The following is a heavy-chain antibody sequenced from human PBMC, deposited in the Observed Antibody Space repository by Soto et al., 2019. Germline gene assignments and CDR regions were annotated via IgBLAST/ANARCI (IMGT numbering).Heavy chain of an antibody. J-gene: IGHJ4*02. CDR2: VNPSGGHT. V-gene: IGHV1-46*01. Sequence: QVQLVQSGAEVKKPGASVKFSCKASGDTFTDYYILWVRQAPGQGLEWMGTVNPSGGHTTYAQHFLGRMTMTRDTSTSTLYMALTSLTSEDTAVYYCARGGHVVVVTAALDYWGQGTLVTVSS. CDR3: ARGGHVVVVTAALDY. CDR1: GDTFTDYY. D-gene: IGHD2-21*02.